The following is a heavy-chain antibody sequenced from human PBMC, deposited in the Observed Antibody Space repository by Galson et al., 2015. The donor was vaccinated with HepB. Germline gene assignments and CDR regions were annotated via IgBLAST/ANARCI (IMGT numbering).Heavy chain of an antibody. CDR1: GFTFDDYA. J-gene: IGHJ4*02. V-gene: IGHV3-9*01. CDR3: AKEAFDSSGHYFEYFDS. Sequence: SLRLSCAASGFTFDDYAMHWVRQAPGKDLEWISYITWNGGSVGYEDSVKGRFTVSRDNAKNSLYLQMNSLRVEDTAFYYCAKEAFDSSGHYFEYFDSWGQGTLVTVSS. D-gene: IGHD3-22*01. CDR2: ITWNGGSV.